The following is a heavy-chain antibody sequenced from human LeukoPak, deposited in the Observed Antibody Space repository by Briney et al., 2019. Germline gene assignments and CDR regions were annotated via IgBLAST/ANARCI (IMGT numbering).Heavy chain of an antibody. CDR2: IYSGGST. J-gene: IGHJ4*02. Sequence: GGSLRLSCAASGFTVSSNYMSWVRQAPGKGLEWVSVIYSGGSTYYADSVKGRFTISRDNSKNTLYLQMNSLRAEDTAVYYCAREPHDSSGYYPAYYFDYGGQGTLVTVSS. D-gene: IGHD3-22*01. V-gene: IGHV3-66*01. CDR3: AREPHDSSGYYPAYYFDY. CDR1: GFTVSSNY.